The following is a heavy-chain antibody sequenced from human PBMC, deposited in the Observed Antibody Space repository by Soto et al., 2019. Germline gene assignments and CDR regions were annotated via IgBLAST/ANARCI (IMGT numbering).Heavy chain of an antibody. Sequence: ASVKSSCKASGYTFTIYAMHWVRQAPGQRLEWMGWINADNGNTKYSQKFQGRVTITSDTSASTAYMELSSLRSEDTAVYYCARGSLAGLFDFWGQGTLVTVSS. CDR3: ARGSLAGLFDF. V-gene: IGHV1-3*01. CDR2: INADNGNT. CDR1: GYTFTIYA. D-gene: IGHD6-19*01. J-gene: IGHJ4*02.